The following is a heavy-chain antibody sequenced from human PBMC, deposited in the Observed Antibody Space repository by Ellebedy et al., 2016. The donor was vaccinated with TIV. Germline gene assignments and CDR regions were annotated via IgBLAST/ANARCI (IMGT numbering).Heavy chain of an antibody. J-gene: IGHJ2*01. V-gene: IGHV1-69*13. CDR3: ARVSDYDILTGYYHWYFDL. D-gene: IGHD3-9*01. Sequence: SVKVSCXASGGTFSSYAISWVRQAPGQGLEWMGGIIPIFGTANYAQKFQGRVTITADESTSTAYMELSSLRSEDTAVYYCARVSDYDILTGYYHWYFDLWGRGTLVTVSS. CDR2: IIPIFGTA. CDR1: GGTFSSYA.